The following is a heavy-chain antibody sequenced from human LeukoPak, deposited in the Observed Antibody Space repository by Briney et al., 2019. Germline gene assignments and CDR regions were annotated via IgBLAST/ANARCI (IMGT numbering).Heavy chain of an antibody. CDR2: IYYSGST. V-gene: IGHV4-59*01. CDR1: GGSISSYY. Sequence: SETLSLTCTVSGGSISSYYWSWIRQPPGKGLEWIGYIYYSGSTNYNPSRKSRVTISVDTSKNQSSLKLSSVTAADTAVYYCARGKRGWYNYYYGMDVWGQGTTVTVSS. D-gene: IGHD6-19*01. CDR3: ARGKRGWYNYYYGMDV. J-gene: IGHJ6*02.